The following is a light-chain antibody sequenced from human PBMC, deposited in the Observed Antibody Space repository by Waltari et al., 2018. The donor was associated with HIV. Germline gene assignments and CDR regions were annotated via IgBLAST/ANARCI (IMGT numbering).Light chain of an antibody. CDR3: QQCATSPWT. CDR1: QSVSANF. CDR2: GAS. Sequence: VLTQSPGTLSLSPGDRAILSCRASQSVSANFLGWYQQRPSQAPRLLVHGASRRATATPARFSCGGSGTDFTLIISRLQPEDFAVYYCQQCATSPWTFGQGTTV. J-gene: IGKJ1*01. V-gene: IGKV3-20*01.